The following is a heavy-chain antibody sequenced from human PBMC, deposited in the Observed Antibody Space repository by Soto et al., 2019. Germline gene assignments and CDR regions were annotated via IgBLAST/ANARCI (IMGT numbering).Heavy chain of an antibody. J-gene: IGHJ4*02. CDR2: LYWDDDE. CDR3: ANRPRGYSYYFDY. CDR1: GFSLSTRGVV. D-gene: IGHD5-18*01. V-gene: IGHV2-5*02. Sequence: QITLKESGPTLVKPTQTLTLTCTFSGFSLSTRGVVVGWIRQPPGKALEWLALLYWDDDEGYSPSLKSRLTISQDTSKNQVVLTVTKMDPVDPATYYCANRPRGYSYYFDYWGQGTLVTVSS.